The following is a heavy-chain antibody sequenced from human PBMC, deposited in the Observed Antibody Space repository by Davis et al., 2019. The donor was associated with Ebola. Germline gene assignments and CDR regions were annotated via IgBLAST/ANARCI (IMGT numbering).Heavy chain of an antibody. CDR2: IFSNDEK. CDR3: ARTSYTAMVYYYYGMDV. D-gene: IGHD5-18*01. J-gene: IGHJ6*02. V-gene: IGHV2-26*01. Sequence: ETLSLTCTVSGGSISSYYWSWIRQPPGKALEWLAHIFSNDEKSYSTSLKSRLTISKDTSKSQVVLTMTNMDPVDTATYYCARTSYTAMVYYYYGMDVWGQGTTVTVSS. CDR1: GGSISSYYW.